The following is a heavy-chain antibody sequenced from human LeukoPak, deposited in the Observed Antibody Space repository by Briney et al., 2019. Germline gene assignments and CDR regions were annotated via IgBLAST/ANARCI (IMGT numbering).Heavy chain of an antibody. D-gene: IGHD6-13*01. Sequence: SETLSLTCTVSGASISSYYWSWIRQPPGKGLEWIGYIYYSGSTHFNPSLKSRVTISVDTSKNQFSLRLSSMTAADTAVYYCASGPYPAAGTDHQFDYWGQGTLVTVSS. V-gene: IGHV4-59*01. CDR2: IYYSGST. CDR1: GASISSYY. CDR3: ASGPYPAAGTDHQFDY. J-gene: IGHJ4*02.